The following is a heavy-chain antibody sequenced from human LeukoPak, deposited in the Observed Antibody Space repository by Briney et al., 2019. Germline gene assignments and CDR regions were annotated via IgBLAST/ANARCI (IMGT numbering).Heavy chain of an antibody. D-gene: IGHD6-19*01. CDR1: GFTFGDYA. J-gene: IGHJ4*02. CDR2: IRSKAYGGTT. Sequence: GGSLRLSCTASGFTFGDYAMSWFRQAPGKGREWVGFIRSKAYGGTTEYAASVKGRFTISRDDSKSIAYLQMNSLKTEDTAVYYCTRAVYSSGWSASSIDYWGQGTLVTVSS. CDR3: TRAVYSSGWSASSIDY. V-gene: IGHV3-49*03.